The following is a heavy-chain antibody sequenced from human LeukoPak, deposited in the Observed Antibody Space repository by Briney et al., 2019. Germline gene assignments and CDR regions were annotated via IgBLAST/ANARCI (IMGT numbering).Heavy chain of an antibody. CDR1: GGSISSYY. CDR3: ASHRNHGGGIYYYYMDV. Sequence: SETLSLTCTVSGGSISSYYWSWIRQPAGKGLEWIGRIYTSGSTNYNPSLNSRVTMSVDTSKNQFSLKLSSVTAADTAVYYCASHRNHGGGIYYYYMDVWGKGTTVTVSS. J-gene: IGHJ6*03. CDR2: IYTSGST. D-gene: IGHD2-15*01. V-gene: IGHV4-4*07.